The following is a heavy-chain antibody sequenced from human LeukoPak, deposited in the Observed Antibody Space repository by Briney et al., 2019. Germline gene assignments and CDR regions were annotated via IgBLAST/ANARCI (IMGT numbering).Heavy chain of an antibody. CDR3: ARCLSPVGAFCYFVY. CDR1: GDSVSSNSAA. CDR2: TYYRSKWYN. D-gene: IGHD1-26*01. Sequence: SQTLSLTCVISGDSVSSNSAAWHWIRQSPSRGLEWLGRTYYRSKWYNDYAVSVKSRITINPDTSKNQFSLQLNSVTPEDTAVYYCARCLSPVGAFCYFVYWGQGALVTVSS. J-gene: IGHJ4*02. V-gene: IGHV6-1*01.